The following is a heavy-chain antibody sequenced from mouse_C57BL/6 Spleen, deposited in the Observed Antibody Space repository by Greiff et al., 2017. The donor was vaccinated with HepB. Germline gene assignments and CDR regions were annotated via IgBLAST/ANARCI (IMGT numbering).Heavy chain of an antibody. CDR1: GYSFTSYY. CDR3: ARKELFYAMDY. CDR2: IYPGSGNT. J-gene: IGHJ4*01. V-gene: IGHV1-66*01. Sequence: QVQLQQSGPELVKPGASVKISCKASGYSFTSYYIHWVKQRPGQGLEWIGWIYPGSGNTKYNEKFKGKATLTADTSSSTAYMQLSSLTSEDSAVYYCARKELFYAMDYWGQGTSVTVSS.